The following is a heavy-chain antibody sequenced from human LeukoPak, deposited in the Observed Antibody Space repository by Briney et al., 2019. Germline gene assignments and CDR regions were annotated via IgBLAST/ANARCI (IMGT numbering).Heavy chain of an antibody. CDR1: GYTFTSYG. J-gene: IGHJ4*02. Sequence: RASVKVSCKASGYTFTSYGISWVRQAPGQGLEWMGWISAYNGNTNYAQKLQGRVTMTTDTSTSTAYIELRSLRSDDTAVYYCARGPGYYDILTGYYSTLDYWGQGTLVTVSS. D-gene: IGHD3-9*01. V-gene: IGHV1-18*01. CDR2: ISAYNGNT. CDR3: ARGPGYYDILTGYYSTLDY.